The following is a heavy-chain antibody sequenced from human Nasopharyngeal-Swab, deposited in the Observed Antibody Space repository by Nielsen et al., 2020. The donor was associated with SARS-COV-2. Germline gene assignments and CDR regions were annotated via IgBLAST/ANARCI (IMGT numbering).Heavy chain of an antibody. Sequence: GSLRLSCAASGGSITSTNRWSWVRQPPGKGLECIGEIHHSGSPNYNPSLKSRVTISVDTSKNQFSLKLSSVTAADTAVYYCARDRKAYYDSSGFDYWGQGTLVTVSS. J-gene: IGHJ4*02. CDR2: IHHSGSP. CDR3: ARDRKAYYDSSGFDY. CDR1: GGSITSTNR. V-gene: IGHV4-4*02. D-gene: IGHD3-22*01.